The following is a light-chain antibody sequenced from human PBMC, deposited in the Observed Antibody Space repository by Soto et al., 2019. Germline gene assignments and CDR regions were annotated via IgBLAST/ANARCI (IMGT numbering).Light chain of an antibody. CDR2: DDN. CDR3: QVWDTSAGVV. Sequence: SYVLTQPPSVSVAPGQTARVPCGGNNVGRKSVHWYQQKPGQAPVLVVFDDNDRPSGIPERFSGSNSGNTATLAISRVEAGDEADYYCQVWDTSAGVVFGGGTKLTVL. V-gene: IGLV3-21*02. CDR1: NVGRKS. J-gene: IGLJ2*01.